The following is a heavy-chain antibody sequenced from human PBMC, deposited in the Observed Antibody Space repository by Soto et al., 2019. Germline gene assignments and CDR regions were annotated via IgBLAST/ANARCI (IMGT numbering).Heavy chain of an antibody. CDR2: TYYRSRWSF. Sequence: SQTLSLTCVISGDSVSSNSGAWNWIRQSPSRGLEWLGRTYYRSRWSFDYALSVKSRVTIDPDTSKNQFSLHLDSLTPEDTAVYYCAREFGAEAANNWFDPWGQGTLVTVSS. J-gene: IGHJ5*02. CDR1: GDSVSSNSGA. V-gene: IGHV6-1*01. CDR3: AREFGAEAANNWFDP. D-gene: IGHD6-13*01.